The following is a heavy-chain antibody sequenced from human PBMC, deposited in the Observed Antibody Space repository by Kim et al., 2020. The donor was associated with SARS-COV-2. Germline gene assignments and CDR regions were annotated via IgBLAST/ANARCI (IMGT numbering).Heavy chain of an antibody. CDR2: IYHSGST. D-gene: IGHD2-2*01. CDR1: GGSISSGGYS. J-gene: IGHJ4*02. V-gene: IGHV4-30-2*01. Sequence: SETLSLTCAVSGGSISSGGYSWSWIRQPPGKGLEWIGYIYHSGSTYYNPSLKSRVTISVDRSKNQFSLKLSSVTAADTAVYYCARGDCSSTSCYGGLSPDYFDYWGQGTLVTVSS. CDR3: ARGDCSSTSCYGGLSPDYFDY.